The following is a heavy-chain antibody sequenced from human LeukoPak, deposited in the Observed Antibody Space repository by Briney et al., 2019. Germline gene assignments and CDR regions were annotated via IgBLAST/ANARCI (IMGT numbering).Heavy chain of an antibody. CDR2: IYYSGST. CDR3: ARGGYGYCSSTSCYKSVEPYYYMDV. V-gene: IGHV4-59*01. J-gene: IGHJ6*03. D-gene: IGHD2-2*02. Sequence: SETLSLTCTVSGGSISSYYWSWIRQPPGKGLEWIGYIYYSGSTNYNPSLKSRVTISVDTSKNQFSLKLSSVTAADTAVYYCARGGYGYCSSTSCYKSVEPYYYMDVWGKGTTVTVSS. CDR1: GGSISSYY.